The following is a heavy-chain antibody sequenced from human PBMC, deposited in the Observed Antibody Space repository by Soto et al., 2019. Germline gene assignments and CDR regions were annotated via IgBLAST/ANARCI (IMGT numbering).Heavy chain of an antibody. Sequence: QVHLVESGGGVVQPGRSQRLSCAASGCTFNSFAMHWVRQAPGKGLEWVAVISYHGSNKHYADSVEGRFTISRDNSKNTVYLQMNSLRGEDTAVYYCAREGPGDFWSRFDDWGQGTLVTVSS. CDR1: GCTFNSFA. J-gene: IGHJ5*02. V-gene: IGHV3-30-3*01. CDR2: ISYHGSNK. D-gene: IGHD3-3*01. CDR3: AREGPGDFWSRFDD.